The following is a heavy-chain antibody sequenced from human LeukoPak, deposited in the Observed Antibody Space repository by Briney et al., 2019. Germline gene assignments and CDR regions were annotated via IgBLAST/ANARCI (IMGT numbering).Heavy chain of an antibody. CDR3: TRVGYIDEGIDY. D-gene: IGHD5-24*01. CDR2: INTDGSTT. CDR1: GFTFSSYW. V-gene: IGHV3-74*01. Sequence: GGSLRLSCAASGFTFSSYWMHWVRQAPGKGLMWVSHINTDGSTTSYADSVKGRFTISRDNAKNSLYLQMNSLRAEDTAIYYCTRVGYIDEGIDYWGQGTLVTVSS. J-gene: IGHJ4*02.